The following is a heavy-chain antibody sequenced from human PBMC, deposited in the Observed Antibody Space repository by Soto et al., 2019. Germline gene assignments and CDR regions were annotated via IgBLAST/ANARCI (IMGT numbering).Heavy chain of an antibody. CDR2: ISGYNGNT. V-gene: IGHV1-18*01. D-gene: IGHD4-4*01. CDR1: GYTFRSYG. CDR3: AKADSNYAGRFSYYYMDV. J-gene: IGHJ6*03. Sequence: QVQLVQSGTEVKKPGASVQVSCKASGYTFRSYGISWVRQAPGQVLEWMGWISGYNGNTHYSQKFQGKVTMTTDTSTSTAYMELRNLGSDDTAVYYCAKADSNYAGRFSYYYMDVWGTGTMVTVSS.